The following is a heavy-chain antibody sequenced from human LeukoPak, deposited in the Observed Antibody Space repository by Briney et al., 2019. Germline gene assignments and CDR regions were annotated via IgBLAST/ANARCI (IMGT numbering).Heavy chain of an antibody. J-gene: IGHJ4*02. Sequence: GGSQGLPCAPSGLTFRPEAMGWARRAPGKGLKWVPIISGSGCNTYYAASVRGRFTISRDNSKNTLYLHMNSLRAEDTAVYYCAKERAGYTNPYYLDYWGEGTLVTVSS. CDR2: ISGSGCNT. CDR3: AKERAGYTNPYYLDY. V-gene: IGHV3-23*01. D-gene: IGHD3-16*02. CDR1: GLTFRPEA.